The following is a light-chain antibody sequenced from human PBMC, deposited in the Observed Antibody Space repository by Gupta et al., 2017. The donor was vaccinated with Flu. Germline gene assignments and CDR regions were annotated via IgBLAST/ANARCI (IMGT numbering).Light chain of an antibody. CDR1: HPVSSNY. CDR3: QQYGNSPT. Sequence: NVLTQSPGTLSLSPGESATLSCRASHPVSSNYLAWYQQRPGQSPRLLLFGASDRATGIPDRFSGSGSGTNFTLPISRLEPEDFAVYYCQQYGNSPTFGQGTKVEIK. V-gene: IGKV3-20*01. J-gene: IGKJ1*01. CDR2: GAS.